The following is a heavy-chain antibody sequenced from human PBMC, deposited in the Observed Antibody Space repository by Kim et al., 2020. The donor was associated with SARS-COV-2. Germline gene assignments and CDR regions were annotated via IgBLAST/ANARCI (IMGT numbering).Heavy chain of an antibody. Sequence: TGNAQKFQGRVTMTRNTSISTAYMELSSLRSEDTAVYYCARRRYSYGLDYWGQGTLVTVSS. V-gene: IGHV1-8*01. CDR2: T. CDR3: ARRRYSYGLDY. J-gene: IGHJ4*02. D-gene: IGHD5-18*01.